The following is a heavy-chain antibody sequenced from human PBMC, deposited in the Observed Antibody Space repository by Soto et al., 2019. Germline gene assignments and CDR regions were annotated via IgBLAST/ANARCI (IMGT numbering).Heavy chain of an antibody. CDR1: GDSVSSFGSY. CDR3: AKAGDYGDHSFDR. V-gene: IGHV4-31*03. D-gene: IGHD4-17*01. CDR2: IYYSELT. Sequence: PSETLSLTCIVSGDSVSSFGSYWTWIRQRPGKGLEWIGYIYYSELTDYNPSLKSRVAISLDTSRNQFSLQLTSVTVADTAVYYCAKAGDYGDHSFDRWGQGTLVTVSS. J-gene: IGHJ4*02.